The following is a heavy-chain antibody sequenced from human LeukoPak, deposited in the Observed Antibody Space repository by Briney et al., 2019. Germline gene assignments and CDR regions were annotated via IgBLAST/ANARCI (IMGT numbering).Heavy chain of an antibody. J-gene: IGHJ4*02. CDR1: GFTFSNYW. CDR2: IKSDGRT. D-gene: IGHD3-9*01. V-gene: IGHV3-74*01. CDR3: AINTTDILTGYGFDY. Sequence: GGSLRLSCAAAGFTFSNYWMHWVRQAPGKGLVWVSRIKSDGRTNYADSVKGRFTISRDNAKNTVSLQMNSLRAEDTAIYYCAINTTDILTGYGFDYWGQGTLVTVSS.